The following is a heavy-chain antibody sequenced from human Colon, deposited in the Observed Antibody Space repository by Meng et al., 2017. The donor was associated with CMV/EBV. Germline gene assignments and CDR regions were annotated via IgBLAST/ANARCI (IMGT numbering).Heavy chain of an antibody. Sequence: QVQLVQSGAEVKKPGASVKVSCNTSGYTFTGYFMFWVRQAPGQGLEWMGSLNPNSGDTNSAQKFHGRLTMTRDTSIHTAYMELGSLRSDDTAVYYCATISGGDFDFWGQGTLVTVSS. J-gene: IGHJ4*02. V-gene: IGHV1-2*02. CDR3: ATISGGDFDF. CDR1: GYTFTGYF. D-gene: IGHD3-10*01. CDR2: LNPNSGDT.